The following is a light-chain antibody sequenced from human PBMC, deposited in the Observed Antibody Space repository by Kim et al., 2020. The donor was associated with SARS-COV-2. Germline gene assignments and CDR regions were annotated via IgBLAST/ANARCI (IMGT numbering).Light chain of an antibody. CDR2: GQN. CDR3: NSRDSSGNHLV. V-gene: IGLV3-19*01. CDR1: SLRSYY. J-gene: IGLJ3*02. Sequence: SSELTQDTAVSVALGQTVRITCQGDSLRSYYASWYQQKPGQAPVLVIYGQNNRPSGIPDRFSGSSSGTTASLTITGAQAEDEADYYCNSRDSSGNHLVFGGGTQLTVL.